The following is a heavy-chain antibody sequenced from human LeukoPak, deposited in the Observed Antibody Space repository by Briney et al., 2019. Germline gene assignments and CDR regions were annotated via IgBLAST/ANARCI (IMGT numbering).Heavy chain of an antibody. V-gene: IGHV3-74*01. D-gene: IGHD1-26*01. Sequence: GGSRRLSCAASGFTFSNFWMHWVRQAPGKGLVWVSRINVDGSSTSNADSVKGRFTISRDNAKNTLYLQMNSLRAEDTAVYYCVRDMYSETYYRFDYWGQGTLVTVSS. CDR2: INVDGSST. J-gene: IGHJ4*02. CDR3: VRDMYSETYYRFDY. CDR1: GFTFSNFW.